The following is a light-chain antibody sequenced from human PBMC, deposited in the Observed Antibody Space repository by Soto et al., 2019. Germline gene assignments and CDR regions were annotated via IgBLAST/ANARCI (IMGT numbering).Light chain of an antibody. CDR1: SSNIGAGYD. V-gene: IGLV1-40*01. CDR3: QSHDISLDDSYV. Sequence: QPVLTQPPSVSGAPGQRVTISCTGSSSNIGAGYDVHWYQQLPGAAPKLLIYDNNNRPSGVPDRFSGSKSGTSASLAITGLQAEDEADYYCQSHDISLDDSYVFGTGTKVTVL. CDR2: DNN. J-gene: IGLJ1*01.